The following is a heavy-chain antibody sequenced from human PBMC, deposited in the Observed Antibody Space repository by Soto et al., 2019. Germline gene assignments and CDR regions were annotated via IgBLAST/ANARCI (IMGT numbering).Heavy chain of an antibody. CDR2: VYYTGST. Sequence: PSETLSLTCTISGGSISGYYWSWIRQPPGKGLEWIGYVYYTGSTKYNPSLESRVAMSADTSKNQFSPKVTSVTAADTAVYYCAKSSRPDAEGYTLDFWGQGTLVTVSS. D-gene: IGHD2-15*01. J-gene: IGHJ4*02. CDR3: AKSSRPDAEGYTLDF. CDR1: GGSISGYY. V-gene: IGHV4-59*01.